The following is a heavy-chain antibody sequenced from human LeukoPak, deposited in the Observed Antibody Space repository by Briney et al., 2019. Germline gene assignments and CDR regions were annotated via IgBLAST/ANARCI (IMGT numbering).Heavy chain of an antibody. D-gene: IGHD3-10*01. Sequence: SETLSLTCAVYGGSFSDYYWSWIRQPPGKGLEWIGEINHSGSTTNYNPSLKNRVTISVDTSKKQFSLKLSSVTAADTAVYYCARRRWGYGSGSYDYCGQGTLVTVSS. CDR2: INHSGSTT. V-gene: IGHV4-34*01. CDR1: GGSFSDYY. CDR3: ARRRWGYGSGSYDY. J-gene: IGHJ4*02.